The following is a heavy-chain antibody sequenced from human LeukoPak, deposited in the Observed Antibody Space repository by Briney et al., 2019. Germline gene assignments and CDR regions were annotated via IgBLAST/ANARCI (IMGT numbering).Heavy chain of an antibody. CDR3: ARGLERGLYDSSGEARQPFDY. CDR1: GGSINGYY. J-gene: IGHJ4*02. CDR2: INHSEST. Sequence: SETLSLTCAVYGGSINGYYWSWIRQPPGKGLEWIGEINHSESTNYNPSLKSRVSISVDTSKNQFSLKLLSSVTAADTAVYYCARGLERGLYDSSGEARQPFDYWGQGTLVTVSS. V-gene: IGHV4-34*01. D-gene: IGHD3-22*01.